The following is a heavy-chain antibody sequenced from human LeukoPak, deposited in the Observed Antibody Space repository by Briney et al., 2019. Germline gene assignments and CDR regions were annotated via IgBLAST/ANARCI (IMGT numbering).Heavy chain of an antibody. V-gene: IGHV3-21*01. CDR1: GFTFSSYS. CDR3: ASRISYDFWNGYEN. CDR2: ISSSSSYI. D-gene: IGHD3-3*01. J-gene: IGHJ4*02. Sequence: GGSLRLSCAASGFTFSSYSMNWVRQAPGKGLEWVSSISSSSSYIYYADSVKGRFAISRDNAKNSLYLQMNSLRAEDTAVYYCASRISYDFWNGYENWGQGTLVTVSS.